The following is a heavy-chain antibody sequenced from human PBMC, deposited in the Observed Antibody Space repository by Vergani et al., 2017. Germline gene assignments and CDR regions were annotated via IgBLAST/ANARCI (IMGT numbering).Heavy chain of an antibody. CDR1: GGSISSSSYY. J-gene: IGHJ5*02. Sequence: QLQLQESGPGLVKPSETLSLTCTVSGGSISSSSYYWGWIRQPPGKGLEWIGSIYYSGSAYYNPSLKSRVTISVDTSKNQFSLKLSSVTAADTAVYGCASHQGSGVPGGLGWFDPWGQGTLVSVSS. CDR3: ASHQGSGVPGGLGWFDP. CDR2: IYYSGSA. D-gene: IGHD2-2*01. V-gene: IGHV4-39*01.